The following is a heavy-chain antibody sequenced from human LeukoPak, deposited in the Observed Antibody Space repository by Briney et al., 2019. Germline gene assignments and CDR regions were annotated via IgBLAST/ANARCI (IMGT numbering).Heavy chain of an antibody. D-gene: IGHD4-17*01. Sequence: GRSLRLSCAASGFTFSSYAMHWVRQAPGKGLEWVAVISYDGSNKYYADSVKGRFTISRDNSKNTLYLQMNSLRAEGTAVYYCARYAWKKTVTPGGFDYWGQGTLVTVSS. CDR1: GFTFSSYA. V-gene: IGHV3-30-3*01. CDR2: ISYDGSNK. CDR3: ARYAWKKTVTPGGFDY. J-gene: IGHJ4*02.